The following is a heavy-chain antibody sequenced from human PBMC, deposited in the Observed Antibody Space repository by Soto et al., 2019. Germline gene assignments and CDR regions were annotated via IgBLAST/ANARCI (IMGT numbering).Heavy chain of an antibody. CDR3: ARGGRGITIFGVVTKKETDYYYYGMDV. CDR2: IWYDGSNK. V-gene: IGHV3-33*01. CDR1: GFTFSSYG. Sequence: GGSLRLSCAASGFTFSSYGMHWVRQAPGKGLEWVAVIWYDGSNKYYADSVKGRFTISRDNSKNTLYLQMNSLRAEDTAVYYCARGGRGITIFGVVTKKETDYYYYGMDVWGQGTTVTVSS. D-gene: IGHD3-3*01. J-gene: IGHJ6*02.